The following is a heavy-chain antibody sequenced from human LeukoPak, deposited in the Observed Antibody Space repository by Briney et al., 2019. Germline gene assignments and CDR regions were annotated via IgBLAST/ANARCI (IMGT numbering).Heavy chain of an antibody. V-gene: IGHV4-59*01. CDR3: AREKLAGNYFDY. J-gene: IGHJ4*02. Sequence: SETLSLTCTVSGGSISSYYWCWIRQAPGKRLEWIGYVSYSGSTNYSPSLKSRVTISIDTSKNQSSLKLTSVTAADTAVYYCAREKLAGNYFDYWGQGTLVTVSS. CDR1: GGSISSYY. D-gene: IGHD3-10*01. CDR2: VSYSGST.